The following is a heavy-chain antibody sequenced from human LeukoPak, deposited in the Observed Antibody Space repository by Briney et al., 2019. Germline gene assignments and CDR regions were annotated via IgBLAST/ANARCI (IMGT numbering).Heavy chain of an antibody. Sequence: GGSLRLSCAASGFIFSSYAMSWVRQAPGKGLEWVSAISGSGGSTYYADSVKGRFTISRDNSKNTLYLQMNSLRAEDTAVYYCAKTGELPYCGGDCSSSTWFDPWGQGTLVTVSP. CDR2: ISGSGGST. J-gene: IGHJ5*02. D-gene: IGHD2-21*02. CDR1: GFIFSSYA. V-gene: IGHV3-23*01. CDR3: AKTGELPYCGGDCSSSTWFDP.